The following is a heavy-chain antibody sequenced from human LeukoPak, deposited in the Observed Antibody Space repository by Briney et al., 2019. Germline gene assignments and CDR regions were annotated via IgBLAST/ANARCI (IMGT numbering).Heavy chain of an antibody. CDR2: FSGSGGST. J-gene: IGHJ3*02. CDR3: ARDPLVVTAIPEGAFDI. Sequence: GGSLRLSCAASGFTFSSYAMSWVRQAPGKGLECISGFSGSGGSTYYADSVKGRFTISRDNSKNTLYLQMNSLRAEDTAVYYCARDPLVVTAIPEGAFDIWGQGTMVTVSS. V-gene: IGHV3-23*01. CDR1: GFTFSSYA. D-gene: IGHD2-21*02.